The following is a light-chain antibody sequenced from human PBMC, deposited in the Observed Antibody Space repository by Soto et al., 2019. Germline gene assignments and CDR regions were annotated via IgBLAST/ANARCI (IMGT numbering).Light chain of an antibody. CDR1: QSISSN. Sequence: EIVLTQSPATLSLSPGERATLSCRASQSISSNLAWYQQKPGQAPSLLMFRTSSRATGFPDRFSGSGSGTDFTLTISRLEPEDFAVYYCQQYGTSPWTFGQGTKVDIK. CDR3: QQYGTSPWT. CDR2: RTS. J-gene: IGKJ1*01. V-gene: IGKV3-20*01.